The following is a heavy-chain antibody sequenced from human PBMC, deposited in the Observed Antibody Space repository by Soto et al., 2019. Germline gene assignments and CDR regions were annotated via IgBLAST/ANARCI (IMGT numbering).Heavy chain of an antibody. CDR2: VSGLGATT. D-gene: IGHD6-6*01. CDR1: GFTFNSYA. CDR3: AKLSQYSSSYYFNS. J-gene: IGHJ4*02. V-gene: IGHV3-23*01. Sequence: PGGSLRLSCAASGFTFNSYAMSWVRQAPGKGLEWASSVSGLGATTHHADSVQGRFTISRDNSRNTLYLQMNSLRAEDTAVYYCAKLSQYSSSYYFNSWGQGTLVTVSS.